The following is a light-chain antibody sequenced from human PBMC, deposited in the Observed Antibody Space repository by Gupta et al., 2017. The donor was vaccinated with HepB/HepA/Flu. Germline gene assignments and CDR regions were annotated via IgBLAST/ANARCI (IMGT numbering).Light chain of an antibody. CDR1: QNINSW. CDR2: AAS. Sequence: DIQMTQSPSSVSASVGDRVTVTCRASQNINSWLAWYQQKVGQAPKLLIYAASSLQAGVPSRFSGSGSGTEFTLTINNLQPEDSATYYCQQAYVFPYTFDPGTKVEIK. J-gene: IGKJ2*01. V-gene: IGKV1-12*01. CDR3: QQAYVFPYT.